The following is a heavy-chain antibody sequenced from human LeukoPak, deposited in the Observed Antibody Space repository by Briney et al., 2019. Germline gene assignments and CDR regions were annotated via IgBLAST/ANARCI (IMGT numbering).Heavy chain of an antibody. D-gene: IGHD3-16*01. V-gene: IGHV4-59*01. CDR2: IYYSGST. J-gene: IGHJ4*02. Sequence: PSETLSLTCAVYGGSFSGYYWSWIRQPPGKGLEWIGYIYYSGSTNYNPSLKSRVTISVDTSKNQFSLKLSSVTAADTAVYYCARWGGSSGTYYFDYWGQGTLVTVSS. CDR3: ARWGGSSGTYYFDY. CDR1: GGSFSGYY.